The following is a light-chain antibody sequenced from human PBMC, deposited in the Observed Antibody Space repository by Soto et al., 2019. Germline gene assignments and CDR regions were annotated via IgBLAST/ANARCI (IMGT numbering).Light chain of an antibody. CDR2: FGS. CDR3: IQALQTPGT. Sequence: DIVMTQSPLSLPVTPGEPASISCRSSQSLLHSNGYNYLDWYLQKPGQSPQLLIYFGSKRASGVPDRCSGSGSGTDFTLKISRVEAEDVGVYYCIQALQTPGTCGQGTRLDIK. V-gene: IGKV2-28*01. CDR1: QSLLHSNGYNY. J-gene: IGKJ5*01.